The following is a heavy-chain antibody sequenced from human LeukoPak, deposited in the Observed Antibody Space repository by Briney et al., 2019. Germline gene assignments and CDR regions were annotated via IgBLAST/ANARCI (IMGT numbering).Heavy chain of an antibody. Sequence: SETLSLTCTVSGGSISSYYWSWIRQPPGKGLEWIGYIYYSGSTNYNPSLKSRVTISVDTSKNQFSLKLSSVTAADTAVYYCARDRYNWNDASDAFDIWGQGTMVTASS. CDR3: ARDRYNWNDASDAFDI. V-gene: IGHV4-59*01. CDR2: IYYSGST. CDR1: GGSISSYY. D-gene: IGHD1-20*01. J-gene: IGHJ3*02.